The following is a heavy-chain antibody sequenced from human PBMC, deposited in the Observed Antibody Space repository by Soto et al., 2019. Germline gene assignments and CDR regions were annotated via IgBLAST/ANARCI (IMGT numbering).Heavy chain of an antibody. CDR2: ITPIFGTA. D-gene: IGHD3-10*01. J-gene: IGHJ4*02. Sequence: ASVKVSCKASGGTFSSYAISWVRQAPGQGLEWMGGITPIFGTANYAQKFQGRVTITADESTSTAYMELSSLRSEDTAVYYCAREYPLPYYYGSGSSWAYWGQGTLVTVSS. V-gene: IGHV1-69*13. CDR3: AREYPLPYYYGSGSSWAY. CDR1: GGTFSSYA.